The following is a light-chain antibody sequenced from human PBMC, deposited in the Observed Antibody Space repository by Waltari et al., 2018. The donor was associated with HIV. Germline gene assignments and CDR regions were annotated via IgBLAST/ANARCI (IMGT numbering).Light chain of an antibody. CDR3: SSYTSSSTPVV. CDR1: SSDIGTYNS. CDR2: DVS. Sequence: QSALTQPASVSGSPGQSITIPCTGTSSDIGTYNSVSWYQQHPGKAPKLMIYDVSNRPSGVSNRFSGSKSGNTASLTISGLQAEDEADYYCSSYTSSSTPVVFGGGTKLTVL. V-gene: IGLV2-14*01. J-gene: IGLJ2*01.